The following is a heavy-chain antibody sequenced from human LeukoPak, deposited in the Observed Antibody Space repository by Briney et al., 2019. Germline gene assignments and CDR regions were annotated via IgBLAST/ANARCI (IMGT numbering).Heavy chain of an antibody. V-gene: IGHV3-48*02. CDR2: ISSSSGTI. CDR3: ARRWDGWGSSFDF. Sequence: PGGSLRLSCAASGFTFSSYSMNWVRQAPGKGLEWVSYISSSSGTIYYADSVKGRFTISRDNAKNSLTLQMNSPRDEDTDVCECARRWDGWGSSFDFWGQGTMVTVSS. D-gene: IGHD3-10*01. CDR1: GFTFSSYS. J-gene: IGHJ3*01.